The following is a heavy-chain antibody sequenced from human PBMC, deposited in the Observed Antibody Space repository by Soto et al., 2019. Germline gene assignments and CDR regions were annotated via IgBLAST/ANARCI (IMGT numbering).Heavy chain of an antibody. V-gene: IGHV3-7*01. Sequence: EVQLVESGGGLVQPGGSVRLSCAASGFTFTNSWMNWVRQAPGKGLEWVANIKKDGSEKYYVDSVKGRFTISRDNPTNSLFLQMHSLRAEDTAVYYCAKGAGATAGIIDYWGQGSLVTVSS. CDR1: GFTFTNSW. J-gene: IGHJ4*02. CDR3: AKGAGATAGIIDY. D-gene: IGHD6-13*01. CDR2: IKKDGSEK.